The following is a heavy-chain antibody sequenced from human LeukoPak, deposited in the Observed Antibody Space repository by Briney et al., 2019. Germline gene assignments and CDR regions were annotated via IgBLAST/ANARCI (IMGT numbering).Heavy chain of an antibody. CDR1: GYTXTSYY. Sequence: ASVTVSCKASGYTXTSYYIHGVRQAPGQGLEWMGIINPSGDRTTYAQKFQGRVTMTRDTSTSTVYMELSSLRSEDTAVYYCARDLSPVGSGGSCPDYWGQGSLVTVSS. J-gene: IGHJ4*02. D-gene: IGHD2-15*01. CDR2: INPSGDRT. V-gene: IGHV1-46*01. CDR3: ARDLSPVGSGGSCPDY.